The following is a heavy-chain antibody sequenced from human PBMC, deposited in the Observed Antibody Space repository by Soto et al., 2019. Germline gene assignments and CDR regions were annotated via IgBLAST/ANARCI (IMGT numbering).Heavy chain of an antibody. CDR3: ARDKDRQQVGGNYYFAIDV. Sequence: QVQLVQSGAEVTKPGSSVTVSCKASGGTFGNSAISWVRQAPGQGLEWMGGIIPIFSTPDYAQKFQGRVTITADESTSTAYMELTSLRSEDTAVYYCARDKDRQQVGGNYYFAIDVWGQGTMVTVSS. CDR1: GGTFGNSA. CDR2: IIPIFSTP. V-gene: IGHV1-69*12. D-gene: IGHD2-2*01. J-gene: IGHJ6*02.